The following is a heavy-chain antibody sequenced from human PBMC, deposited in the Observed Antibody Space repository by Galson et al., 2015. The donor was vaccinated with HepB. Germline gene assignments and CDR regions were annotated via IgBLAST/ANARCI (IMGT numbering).Heavy chain of an antibody. CDR1: GFTFSDYY. D-gene: IGHD5/OR15-5a*01. CDR3: ARDRGIVSTISAYYMDV. V-gene: IGHV3-11*01. J-gene: IGHJ6*03. CDR2: TTNDGSST. Sequence: SLRLSCAASGFTFSDYYMSWIRQAPGKGLEWISYTTNDGSSTYVDSVKGRFTISRDNAKNPLDLQMHSLRAEDTAVYYCARDRGIVSTISAYYMDVWGKGTTVTVSS.